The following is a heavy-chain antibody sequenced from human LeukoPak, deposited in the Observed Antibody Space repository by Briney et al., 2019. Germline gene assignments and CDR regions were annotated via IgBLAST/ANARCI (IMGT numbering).Heavy chain of an antibody. D-gene: IGHD5-18*01. CDR3: ARLGTAMATGAFDI. CDR2: IYYSGST. J-gene: IGHJ3*02. V-gene: IGHV4-59*08. Sequence: SETLPLTCTVSGGSISSYYWSWIRQPPGKGLEWIGYIYYSGSTNYNPSLKSRVTISVDTSKNQFSLKLSSVTAADTAVYYCARLGTAMATGAFDIWGQGTMVTVSS. CDR1: GGSISSYY.